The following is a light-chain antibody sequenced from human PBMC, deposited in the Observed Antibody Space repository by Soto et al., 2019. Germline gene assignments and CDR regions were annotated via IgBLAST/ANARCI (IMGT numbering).Light chain of an antibody. CDR3: QQSYSTPQWT. Sequence: DIQITHSPSSLPASVGDRVTITFRASQSISSYLNWYQQKPGKAPKLLIYAASSLQSGVPSRFSGSGSGTDFTLTISSLQPEDFATYYCQQSYSTPQWTFGQGTKVDIK. J-gene: IGKJ1*01. CDR1: QSISSY. V-gene: IGKV1-39*01. CDR2: AAS.